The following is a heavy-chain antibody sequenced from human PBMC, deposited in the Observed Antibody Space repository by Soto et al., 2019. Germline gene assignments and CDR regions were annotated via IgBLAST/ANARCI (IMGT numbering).Heavy chain of an antibody. Sequence: PGGSLRLSCAASGFTFSSFSLTRVRQAPGKGLEWVSSISNIGTYIYYADSVKGRFTISRDNAKNSLYLQMNSLRAEDTAVYYCARVTFYYGSGRDYYYMDVWGKGTTVTVSS. V-gene: IGHV3-21*01. CDR1: GFTFSSFS. J-gene: IGHJ6*03. D-gene: IGHD3-10*01. CDR2: ISNIGTYI. CDR3: ARVTFYYGSGRDYYYMDV.